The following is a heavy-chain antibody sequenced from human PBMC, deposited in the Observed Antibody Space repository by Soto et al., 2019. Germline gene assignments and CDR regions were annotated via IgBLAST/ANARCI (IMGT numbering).Heavy chain of an antibody. Sequence: ASVKVSCKASGGSFSTYGINWVRQATGQGLEWMGWMNPNSGNTGYAQKFQGRVTMTRNTSISTAYMELSSLRSEDTAVYYCARGGVLVPAAMDYYYYGMDVWGQGTTVTVSS. D-gene: IGHD2-2*01. CDR3: ARGGVLVPAAMDYYYYGMDV. J-gene: IGHJ6*02. CDR2: MNPNSGNT. CDR1: GGSFSTYG. V-gene: IGHV1-8*02.